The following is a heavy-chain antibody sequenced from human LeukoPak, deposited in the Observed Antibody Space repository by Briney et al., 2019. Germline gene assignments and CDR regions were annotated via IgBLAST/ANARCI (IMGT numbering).Heavy chain of an antibody. CDR1: GFTVSSDY. CDR3: ARDSKSLWFGDQGALDI. D-gene: IGHD3-10*01. V-gene: IGHV3-53*01. Sequence: PGGSLRLSCAASGFTVSSDYMSWVRQAPGKGLEWVSVFDRGGATYYADSVKGRFTISRDISKNTLYLQMNSLRAEDTAVYYCARDSKSLWFGDQGALDIWGQGTMVTVSS. CDR2: FDRGGAT. J-gene: IGHJ3*02.